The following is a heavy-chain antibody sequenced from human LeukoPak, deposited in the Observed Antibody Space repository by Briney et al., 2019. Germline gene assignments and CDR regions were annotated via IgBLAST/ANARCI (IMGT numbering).Heavy chain of an antibody. CDR1: GGSISSYY. Sequence: SETLSLTCTVSGGSISSYYWSWIRQPAGKGLEWIGRIYTSGSTNYNPSLKSRVTMSVDTSKNQFSLKLSSVTAADTAVYYCARDGPIYCSSNSCGSFDPWGQGTLVTVSS. CDR3: ARDGPIYCSSNSCGSFDP. D-gene: IGHD2-2*01. CDR2: IYTSGST. J-gene: IGHJ5*02. V-gene: IGHV4-4*07.